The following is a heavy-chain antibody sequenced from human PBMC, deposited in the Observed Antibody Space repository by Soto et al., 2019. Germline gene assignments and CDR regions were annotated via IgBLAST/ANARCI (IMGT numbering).Heavy chain of an antibody. Sequence: QVQLVQSGAEVKKPGSSVKVSCKASGGTFSSYTISWVRQAPGQGLEWMGRIIPILGIANYAQKFQGRVTMTADKSTSTAYMELSSLRSEDTAVYYWARSYYDILTGYYASQDYGMDVWGQGTTGTVSS. J-gene: IGHJ6*02. CDR1: GGTFSSYT. D-gene: IGHD3-9*01. CDR3: ARSYYDILTGYYASQDYGMDV. V-gene: IGHV1-69*02. CDR2: IIPILGIA.